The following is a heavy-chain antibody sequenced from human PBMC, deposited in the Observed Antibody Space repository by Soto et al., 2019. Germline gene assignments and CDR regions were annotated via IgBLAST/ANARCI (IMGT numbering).Heavy chain of an antibody. CDR3: ARVGYSSGWFDY. J-gene: IGHJ4*02. D-gene: IGHD6-19*01. CDR2: INHSGST. CDR1: GGSFSGYY. Sequence: SETLSLTCAVYGGSFSGYYWSWIRQPPGKGLEWIGDINHSGSTNYNPSLKSRVTISVDTSKNQFSLKLSSVTAADTAVYYCARVGYSSGWFDYWGQGTLVTVSS. V-gene: IGHV4-34*01.